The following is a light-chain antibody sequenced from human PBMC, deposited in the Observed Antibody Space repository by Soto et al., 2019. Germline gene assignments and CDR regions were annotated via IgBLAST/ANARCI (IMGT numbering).Light chain of an antibody. CDR3: QQYYIYPPT. J-gene: IGKJ4*01. V-gene: IGKV1-8*01. CDR2: AAS. CDR1: QSIGTY. Sequence: AIRMTQSPSSFSASTGDRVTITCRASQSIGTYLAWYQQIPGRAPKLLIFAASTLQRGVPSRFSGSGSGTDLTLTISCLQSEDFATYYCQQYYIYPPTFGGGTKVEIK.